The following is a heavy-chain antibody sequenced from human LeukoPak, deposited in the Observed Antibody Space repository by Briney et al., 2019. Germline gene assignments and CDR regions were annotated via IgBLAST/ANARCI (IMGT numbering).Heavy chain of an antibody. CDR2: IYYSGST. V-gene: IGHV4-59*01. CDR3: ARYNYYAPWYYYYGMDV. CDR1: GGSISSYY. D-gene: IGHD3-10*01. J-gene: IGHJ6*02. Sequence: KTSETLSLTCTVSGGSISSYYWSWIRQPPGKGLEWIGYIYYSGSTNYNPSLKSRVTISVDTSKNQFSLKLSSVTAADTAVYYCARYNYYAPWYYYYGMDVWGQGTTVTVSS.